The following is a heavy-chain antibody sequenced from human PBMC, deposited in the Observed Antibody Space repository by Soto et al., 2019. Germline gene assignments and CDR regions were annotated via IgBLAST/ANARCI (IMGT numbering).Heavy chain of an antibody. J-gene: IGHJ4*02. CDR1: DGSISSYY. CDR3: AGDIRSGSYRFDY. Sequence: SETLSLTCTVSDGSISSYYWSWLRQPPGKGLEWIGYIYDSGSTLYNPSLKSRVTISVDRPNNQFSLKLRSVTAADTAIYYCAGDIRSGSYRFDYWGQGTQVTVSS. V-gene: IGHV4-59*08. D-gene: IGHD1-26*01. CDR2: IYDSGST.